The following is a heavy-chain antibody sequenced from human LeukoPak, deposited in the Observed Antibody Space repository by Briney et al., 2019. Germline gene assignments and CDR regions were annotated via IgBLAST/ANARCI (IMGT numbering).Heavy chain of an antibody. CDR3: AKDSEVWFGAYYFDY. Sequence: GGSLRLSCAASGFTFSSYGMHWVRQAPGKGLEGVAVISYDGSNKYYADSVKGRFTISRDNSKNTLYLQMNSLRAEDTAVYYCAKDSEVWFGAYYFDYWGQGTLVTVSS. D-gene: IGHD3-10*01. V-gene: IGHV3-30*18. J-gene: IGHJ4*02. CDR2: ISYDGSNK. CDR1: GFTFSSYG.